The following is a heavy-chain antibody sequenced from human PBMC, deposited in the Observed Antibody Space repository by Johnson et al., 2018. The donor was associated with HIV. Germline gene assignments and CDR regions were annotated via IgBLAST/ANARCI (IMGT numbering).Heavy chain of an antibody. D-gene: IGHD1-26*01. J-gene: IGHJ3*02. V-gene: IGHV3-30*02. Sequence: QVQLVESGGGLVQPGGSQRLSCAASGFTFSSYWMNWVRQAPGRGLEWVTSIPYDANNKYYADSVKGRFTISRDNSKNTLYLQMNSLRAEDTAVYYCARLEELLRAFDIWGQGTMVTVSS. CDR3: ARLEELLRAFDI. CDR2: IPYDANNK. CDR1: GFTFSSYW.